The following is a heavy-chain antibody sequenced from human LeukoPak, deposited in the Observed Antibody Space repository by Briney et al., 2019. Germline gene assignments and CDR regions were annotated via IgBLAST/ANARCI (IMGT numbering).Heavy chain of an antibody. CDR1: GYTFTGYY. Sequence: ASVKVSCKASGYTFTGYYMHWVRQAPGQGLEWMGWINPNSGGTNYAQKFQGRVTMTRDTSISTAYMELSRLRSDDTAVYYCARVGPFSSGPLDYWGQGTLVTVSS. V-gene: IGHV1-2*02. CDR2: INPNSGGT. D-gene: IGHD6-19*01. CDR3: ARVGPFSSGPLDY. J-gene: IGHJ4*02.